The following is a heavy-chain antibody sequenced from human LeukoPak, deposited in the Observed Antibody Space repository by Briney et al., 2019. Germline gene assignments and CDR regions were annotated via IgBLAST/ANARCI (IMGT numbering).Heavy chain of an antibody. CDR1: GGSISSSNW. CDR2: IYHSGST. Sequence: PSETLSLTCAVSGGSISSSNWWSWVRQPPGKGLEWIGEIYHSGSTNYNPPLKSRVTISVDKSKNQFSLKLSSVTAADTAVYYCARDMITFGGVIVPLGYWGQGTLVTVSS. J-gene: IGHJ4*02. V-gene: IGHV4-4*02. CDR3: ARDMITFGGVIVPLGY. D-gene: IGHD3-16*02.